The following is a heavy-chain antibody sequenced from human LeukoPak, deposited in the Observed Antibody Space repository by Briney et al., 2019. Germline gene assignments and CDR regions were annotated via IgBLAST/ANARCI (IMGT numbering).Heavy chain of an antibody. CDR1: GGTFSSYA. CDR2: IIPIFGTA. CDR3: ASIVGATRNFDY. V-gene: IGHV1-69*13. Sequence: SVKVSCKASGGTFSSYAISWVRQAPGQGLEWMGGIIPIFGTANYAQKFQGRVTITADESTSTAYMELSSLRSEDTAVYYCASIVGATRNFDYWGQGTLVSVSS. D-gene: IGHD1-26*01. J-gene: IGHJ4*02.